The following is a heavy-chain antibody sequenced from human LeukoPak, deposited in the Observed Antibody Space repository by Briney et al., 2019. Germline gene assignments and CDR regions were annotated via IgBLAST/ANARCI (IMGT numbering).Heavy chain of an antibody. CDR2: ISGSGTNT. V-gene: IGHV3-23*01. CDR3: AKTAGYAGYSEIDY. CDR1: GFTFSSYA. Sequence: GGSLRLSCAASGFTFSSYAMNWVRQAPGKGLEWVSSISGSGTNTYYADCVKGRFTISRDNSKNTLSLQMNSLRAEDTAVYFRAKTAGYAGYSEIDYWGQGTLVTVSS. J-gene: IGHJ4*02. D-gene: IGHD5-12*01.